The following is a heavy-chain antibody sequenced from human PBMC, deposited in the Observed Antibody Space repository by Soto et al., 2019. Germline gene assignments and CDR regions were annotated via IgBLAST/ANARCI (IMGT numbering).Heavy chain of an antibody. CDR3: AREDIVVVPAAISYGMDV. D-gene: IGHD2-2*01. J-gene: IGHJ6*02. CDR2: ISSSSSYT. V-gene: IGHV3-11*06. CDR1: GFTFSDYY. Sequence: PGGSLRLSCAASGFTFSDYYMSWIRQAPGKGLEWVSYISSSSSYTNYADSVKGRFTISRDNAKNSLYLQMNSLRAEDTAVYYCAREDIVVVPAAISYGMDVWGQGTTVTV.